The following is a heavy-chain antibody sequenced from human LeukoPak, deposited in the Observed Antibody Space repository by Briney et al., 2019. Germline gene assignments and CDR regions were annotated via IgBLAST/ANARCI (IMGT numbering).Heavy chain of an antibody. CDR2: ISSSSSTI. J-gene: IGHJ4*02. Sequence: PGGSLRLSCAASGFTFSSYSMNWVRQAPGKGLEWVSYISSSSSTIYYADSVKGRFTIFRDNAKNSLYLQMNSLRAEDTAVYYCARGLYSGSYLPLPYWGQGTLVTVSS. V-gene: IGHV3-48*01. CDR3: ARGLYSGSYLPLPY. CDR1: GFTFSSYS. D-gene: IGHD1-26*01.